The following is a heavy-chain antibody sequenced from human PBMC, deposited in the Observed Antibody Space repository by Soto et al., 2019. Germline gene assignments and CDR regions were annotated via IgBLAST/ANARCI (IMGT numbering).Heavy chain of an antibody. Sequence: KPSETLSLTCAVSGGSISSSNWWSWVRQPPGKGLEWIGEIYHSGSTNYNPSLKSRVTISVDKSKNQFSLKLSSVTAADTAVYYCARTYYDFWSGYNDYWGQGTLVPSPQ. V-gene: IGHV4-4*02. CDR2: IYHSGST. CDR3: ARTYYDFWSGYNDY. CDR1: GGSISSSNW. J-gene: IGHJ4*02. D-gene: IGHD3-3*01.